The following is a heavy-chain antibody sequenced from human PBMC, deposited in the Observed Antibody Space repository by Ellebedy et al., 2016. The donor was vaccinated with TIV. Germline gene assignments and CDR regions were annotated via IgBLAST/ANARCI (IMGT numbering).Heavy chain of an antibody. CDR1: GGSFSGYY. CDR2: INHSGST. J-gene: IGHJ5*02. Sequence: MPSETLSLTCAVYGGSFSGYYWSWIRQPPGKGLEWIGEINHSGSTNYNPSLKSRVTVSVDTSKNQFSLKLSSVTAADTAVYYCARGSGIAVAGDYNWFDPWGQGTLVTVSS. D-gene: IGHD6-19*01. V-gene: IGHV4-34*01. CDR3: ARGSGIAVAGDYNWFDP.